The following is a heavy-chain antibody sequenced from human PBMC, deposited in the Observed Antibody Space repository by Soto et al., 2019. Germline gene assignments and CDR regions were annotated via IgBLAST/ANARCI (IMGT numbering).Heavy chain of an antibody. CDR3: ARGIGYYFDY. V-gene: IGHV4-39*02. CDR1: GGSISSSSYY. D-gene: IGHD5-12*01. CDR2: IHYGGST. Sequence: SETLSLTCTVSGGSISSSSYYWGWIRQPPGKGLECIGNIHYGGSTYYNPSLMSRVTISVDTSKNHFSLKLSSVTAAASAVYYCARGIGYYFDYWGQGTLVTVSS. J-gene: IGHJ4*02.